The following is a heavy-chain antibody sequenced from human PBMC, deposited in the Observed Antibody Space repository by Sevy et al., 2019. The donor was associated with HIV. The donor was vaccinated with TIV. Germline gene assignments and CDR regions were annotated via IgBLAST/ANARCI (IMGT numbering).Heavy chain of an antibody. CDR2: ITTSGGSA. CDR3: QTRKTTSSVGEDY. Sequence: GGSLRLSCVASGFTFSNYAMTWVRQAPGRGLEWVSGITTSGGSAYYADSVKGRFPISRDNSKNTLYLQMNSLRAEDTAVYYCQTRKTTSSVGEDYWGQGTLVTVSS. D-gene: IGHD3-16*01. J-gene: IGHJ4*02. CDR1: GFTFSNYA. V-gene: IGHV3-23*01.